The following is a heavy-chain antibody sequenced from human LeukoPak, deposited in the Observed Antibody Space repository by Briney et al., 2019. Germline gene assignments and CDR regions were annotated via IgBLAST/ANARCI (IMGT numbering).Heavy chain of an antibody. V-gene: IGHV6-1*01. CDR3: ARDGSGWYSFDY. J-gene: IGHJ4*02. Sequence: SQTLSLTCAISGDSVSSNSAAWNWIRQSPSRGLEWLGRTYYMSKWYNDDAVSVTSRITITPDPSKNQFSLQLNSVTPEDTAVYYCARDGSGWYSFDYWGQGTLVTVSS. CDR1: GDSVSSNSAA. CDR2: TYYMSKWYN. D-gene: IGHD6-19*01.